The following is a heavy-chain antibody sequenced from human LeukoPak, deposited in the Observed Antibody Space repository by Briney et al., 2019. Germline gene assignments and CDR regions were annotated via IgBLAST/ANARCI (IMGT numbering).Heavy chain of an antibody. V-gene: IGHV4-59*01. CDR1: GGSISSYY. J-gene: IGHJ3*02. Sequence: SETLSLTCTVSGGSISSYYWSWIRQPPGKGLEWIGYIYYSGSTNYNPSLKSRVTISVDTSKNQFSLKLSSVTAADTAVYYCVTIPGVYCSSTSCRISSAFDIWGQGTMVTVSS. CDR2: IYYSGST. D-gene: IGHD2-2*01. CDR3: VTIPGVYCSSTSCRISSAFDI.